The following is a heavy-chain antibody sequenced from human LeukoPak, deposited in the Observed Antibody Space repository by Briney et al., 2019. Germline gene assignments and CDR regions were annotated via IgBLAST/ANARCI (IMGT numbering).Heavy chain of an antibody. D-gene: IGHD2-2*01. CDR1: GFTFSSYA. CDR3: ARVDTSTASSPTLDY. V-gene: IGHV3-30-3*01. J-gene: IGHJ4*02. Sequence: QPGRSLRLSCAASGFTFSSYAMHWVRQAPGKGLEWVAVMSYDGSNKYYADSVKGRFTISRDNSKNTLYLQMNSLRAEDTAVYYCARVDTSTASSPTLDYWGQGTLVTVSS. CDR2: MSYDGSNK.